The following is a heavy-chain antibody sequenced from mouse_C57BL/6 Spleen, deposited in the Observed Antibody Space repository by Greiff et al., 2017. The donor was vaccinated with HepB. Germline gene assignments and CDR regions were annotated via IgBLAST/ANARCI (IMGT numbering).Heavy chain of an antibody. Sequence: VQLQQSGPELVKPGASVKISCKASGYAFSSSWMNWVKQRPGKGLEWIGRIYPGDGDTNYNGKFKGKATLTADKSSSTAYMQLSSLTSEDSAVYFCAKIYYGNYGAMDYWGQGTSVTVSS. CDR2: IYPGDGDT. CDR1: GYAFSSSW. CDR3: AKIYYGNYGAMDY. J-gene: IGHJ4*01. V-gene: IGHV1-82*01. D-gene: IGHD2-1*01.